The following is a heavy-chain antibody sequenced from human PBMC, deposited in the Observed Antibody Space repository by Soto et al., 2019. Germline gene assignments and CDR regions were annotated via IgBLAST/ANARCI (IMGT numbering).Heavy chain of an antibody. D-gene: IGHD2-15*01. CDR2: VSAYNRNT. CDR1: GYTFSNYG. J-gene: IGHJ4*02. Sequence: QVQLVQSGPEVKKPGASVKVSCKGSGYTFSNYGVTWVRQAPGQGLERLGWVSAYNRNTDYAQKFEDRATMTIDTSTNTAYLEVRGLTTDETAVYYCARERRWEPLLYWGQGT. V-gene: IGHV1-18*01. CDR3: ARERRWEPLLY.